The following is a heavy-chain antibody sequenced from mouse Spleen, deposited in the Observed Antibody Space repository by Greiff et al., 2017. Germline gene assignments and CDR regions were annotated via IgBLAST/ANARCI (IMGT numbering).Heavy chain of an antibody. Sequence: EVQLVESGGGLVKPGGSLKLSCAASGFTFSSYAMSWVRQTPEKRLEWVAAINSNGGSTYYPDTVKDRFTISRDNAKNTLYLQMSSLRSEDTALYYCARRVYYGDYFDYWGQGTTLTVSS. CDR3: ARRVYYGDYFDY. V-gene: IGHV5-6-2*01. D-gene: IGHD2-13*01. CDR1: GFTFSSYA. CDR2: INSNGGST. J-gene: IGHJ2*01.